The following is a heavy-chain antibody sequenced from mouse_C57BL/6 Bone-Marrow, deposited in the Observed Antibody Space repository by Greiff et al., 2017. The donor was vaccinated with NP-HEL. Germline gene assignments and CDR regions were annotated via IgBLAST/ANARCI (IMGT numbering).Heavy chain of an antibody. Sequence: VQLQQPGAELVRPGSSVKLSCKASGYTFTSYWMDWVKQRPGQGLEWIGNIYPSDSETHYNQKFKDKATLTVDKSSSTAYMQLSSLTSEDSAVYYCATPNLLLRPYWYFDVWGTGTTVTVSS. CDR3: ATPNLLLRPYWYFDV. CDR2: IYPSDSET. V-gene: IGHV1-61*01. D-gene: IGHD1-1*01. CDR1: GYTFTSYW. J-gene: IGHJ1*03.